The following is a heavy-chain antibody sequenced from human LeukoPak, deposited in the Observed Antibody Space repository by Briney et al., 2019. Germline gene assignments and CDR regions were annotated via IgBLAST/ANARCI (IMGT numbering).Heavy chain of an antibody. CDR1: GGSISSGGYS. CDR2: IYHSGST. Sequence: SETLSLTCAVSGGSISSGGYSWSWIRPPPGKGLEWIGYIYHSGSTYYNPSLKSRVTISVDRSKNQFSLKLSSVTAADTAVYYCARGGSIHRTFDPWGQGALVTVSS. CDR3: ARGGSIHRTFDP. V-gene: IGHV4-30-2*01. J-gene: IGHJ5*02. D-gene: IGHD2-21*01.